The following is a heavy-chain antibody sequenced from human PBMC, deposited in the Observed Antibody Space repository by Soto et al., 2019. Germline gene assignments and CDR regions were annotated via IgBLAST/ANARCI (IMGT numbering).Heavy chain of an antibody. Sequence: AASVKVSCKVSGYTLTELSMHWVRQAPGKGLEWMGGFDPEDGETIYAQKFQGRVTMTEDTSTDTAYMELSSLRSEDTAVYYCATDRVGATWSRYYYYGMDVWGQGTTVTVSS. CDR1: GYTLTELS. CDR3: ATDRVGATWSRYYYYGMDV. CDR2: FDPEDGET. J-gene: IGHJ6*02. V-gene: IGHV1-24*01. D-gene: IGHD1-26*01.